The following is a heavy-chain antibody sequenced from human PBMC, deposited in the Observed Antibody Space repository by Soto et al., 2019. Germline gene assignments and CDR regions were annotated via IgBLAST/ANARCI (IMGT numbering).Heavy chain of an antibody. D-gene: IGHD2-2*01. V-gene: IGHV3-23*01. CDR1: GFTFSSYA. Sequence: GGSLRLSCAASGFTFSSYAMSWVRQAPGKGLEWVSAISGSGGSTYYADSVKGRFTISRDNSKNTLYLQMNSRRAEDTAVYYCAKVCGEFCSSTSLHYNLAAAGQIYYYYGMDVWGQGTTVTVSS. CDR3: AKVCGEFCSSTSLHYNLAAAGQIYYYYGMDV. CDR2: ISGSGGST. J-gene: IGHJ6*02.